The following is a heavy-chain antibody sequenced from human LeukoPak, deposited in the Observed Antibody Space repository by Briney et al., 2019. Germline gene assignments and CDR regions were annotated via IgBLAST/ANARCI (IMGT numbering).Heavy chain of an antibody. CDR1: GFTFDDYA. CDR3: TRNTVTVHFDY. Sequence: AGGSLRLSCSASGFTFDDYAVSWFRQAPGKGLEWVGFIRSKAFGGTPEYAASVRGRFTISRDDFKSIAYLQMNSLKTEDTAVYYCTRNTVTVHFDYWSQGTLVTVSS. J-gene: IGHJ4*02. V-gene: IGHV3-49*03. CDR2: IRSKAFGGTP. D-gene: IGHD4-17*01.